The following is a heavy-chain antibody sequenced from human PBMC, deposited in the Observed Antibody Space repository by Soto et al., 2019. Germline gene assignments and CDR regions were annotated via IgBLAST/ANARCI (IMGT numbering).Heavy chain of an antibody. CDR3: AKDNYSSSWKHRPGWFDP. J-gene: IGHJ5*02. Sequence: EVQLLESGGGLVQPGGSLRLSCAASGFTFSSYAMSWVRQAPGKGLEWVSAISGSGGSTYYADSVKGRFTISRDNSKNTLYLQMNSLRAEDTAVYYCAKDNYSSSWKHRPGWFDPWGQGTLVTVSS. CDR1: GFTFSSYA. V-gene: IGHV3-23*01. CDR2: ISGSGGST. D-gene: IGHD6-13*01.